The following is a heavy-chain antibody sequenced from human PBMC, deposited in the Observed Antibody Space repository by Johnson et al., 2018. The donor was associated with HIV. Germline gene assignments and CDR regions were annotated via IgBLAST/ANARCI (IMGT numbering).Heavy chain of an antibody. V-gene: IGHV3-74*01. D-gene: IGHD5-18*01. CDR2: ISWDGGST. CDR1: GFTFSTYW. CDR3: ARDSGYSYADDAFDI. J-gene: IGHJ3*02. Sequence: VQLVESGGGLVQPGGSLRLSCAASGFTFSTYWMHWVRQGPGKGLVWVSLISWDGGSTYYADSVKGRFTISRDNAKNSLYLQMNSLRAEDTAVYYCARDSGYSYADDAFDIWGQGTMVTVSS.